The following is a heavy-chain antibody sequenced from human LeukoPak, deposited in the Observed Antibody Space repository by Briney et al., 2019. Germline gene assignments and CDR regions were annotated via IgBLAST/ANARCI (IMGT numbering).Heavy chain of an antibody. CDR1: GFTFSGFG. CDR3: AKAPSGSIDY. V-gene: IGHV3-30*02. D-gene: IGHD1-26*01. J-gene: IGHJ4*02. Sequence: GGSLRLSCAASGFTFSGFGMHWVRQAPGKGLEWVAFIWYNGVNKHYVDSVKGRFTISRDNSNSTLFLQMNSLRDDDTAVYYCAKAPSGSIDYWGQGTLVTVSS. CDR2: IWYNGVNK.